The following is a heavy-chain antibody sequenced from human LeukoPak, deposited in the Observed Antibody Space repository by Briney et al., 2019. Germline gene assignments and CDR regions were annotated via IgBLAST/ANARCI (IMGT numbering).Heavy chain of an antibody. CDR1: GGSISSYY. CDR2: IYYSGST. V-gene: IGHV4-59*12. J-gene: IGHJ4*02. Sequence: SETLSLTCTVSGGSISSYYWSWIRQPPGKGPEWIGYIYYSGSTNYNPSLKSRVTISVDTSKNQFSLKLSSVTAADTAVYYCARDRAYYDILTGPSVFDYWGQGTLVTVSS. CDR3: ARDRAYYDILTGPSVFDY. D-gene: IGHD3-9*01.